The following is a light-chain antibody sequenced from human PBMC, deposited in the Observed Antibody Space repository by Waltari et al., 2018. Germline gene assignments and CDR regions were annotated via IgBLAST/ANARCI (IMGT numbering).Light chain of an antibody. CDR3: QLLNNYPPIT. Sequence: DIHLTQSPSFLSASVGDRVTFTCRASQDISSYLAWYQQKPGNAPKLLIYAASTLQSGVPSRFRGSGSGTEFTLTIVSLQPEDFATDYCQLLNNYPPITFGQGTRLDI. CDR1: QDISSY. CDR2: AAS. V-gene: IGKV1-9*01. J-gene: IGKJ5*01.